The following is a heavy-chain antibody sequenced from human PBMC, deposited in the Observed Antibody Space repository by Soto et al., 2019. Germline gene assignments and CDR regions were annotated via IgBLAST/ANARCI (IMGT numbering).Heavy chain of an antibody. V-gene: IGHV4-34*01. Sequence: QVQLQQWGAGLLKPSETLSLTCAVYGGSFSGYYWSWIRQPPGKGLEWIGEINHSGSTKYNPSLKRRVTISVDTSKNQFSLKRSSVTAADTAVYYCARAGGLSYSSSRPLVGYFDYWGQGTLVTVSS. J-gene: IGHJ4*02. CDR3: ARAGGLSYSSSRPLVGYFDY. CDR1: GGSFSGYY. D-gene: IGHD6-13*01. CDR2: INHSGST.